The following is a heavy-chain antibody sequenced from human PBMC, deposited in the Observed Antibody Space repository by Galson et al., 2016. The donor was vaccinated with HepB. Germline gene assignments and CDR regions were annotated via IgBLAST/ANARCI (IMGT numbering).Heavy chain of an antibody. J-gene: IGHJ4*02. CDR2: ISANSGNT. CDR3: ARDVQFRFDY. D-gene: IGHD4-11*01. Sequence: SVKVSCKASGYRFFTYGISWVRQAPGQGLEWLGWISANSGNTIYAQKFQDRVTMTRDTSASTVYMDLRSLRSDDTAVDYCARDVQFRFDYWGQGTLVIVSS. CDR1: GYRFFTYG. V-gene: IGHV1-18*04.